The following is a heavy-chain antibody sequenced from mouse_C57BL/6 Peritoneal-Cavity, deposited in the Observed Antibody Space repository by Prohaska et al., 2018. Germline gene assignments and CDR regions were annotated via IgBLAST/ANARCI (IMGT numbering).Heavy chain of an antibody. J-gene: IGHJ3*01. D-gene: IGHD2-1*01. CDR1: GYTFTDYY. V-gene: IGHV1-26*01. CDR3: ARGYGNYEFAY. Sequence: EVQLQQSGPELVKPGASVKISCKASGYTFTDYYMNWVKQSNGKSLEWIGDINPNNGGTSYNQKFKGKATLTVDKSSSTAYMELRSLTSEDSAVYYCARGYGNYEFAYWGQGTLVTVSA. CDR2: INPNNGGT.